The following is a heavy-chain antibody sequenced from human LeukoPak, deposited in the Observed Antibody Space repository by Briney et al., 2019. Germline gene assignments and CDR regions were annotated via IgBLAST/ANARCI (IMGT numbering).Heavy chain of an antibody. D-gene: IGHD3-22*01. CDR1: GGSISSGGYY. V-gene: IGHV4-31*03. Sequence: SETLSLTCTVSGGSISSGGYYWSWIRQHPGKGLEWIGYIYYSGSTYYNPSLKSRVTISVDTSKNQFSLKLSSVTAADTAVYYCARFRGGYYRDAFDIWGQGTMVTVSS. CDR3: ARFRGGYYRDAFDI. CDR2: IYYSGST. J-gene: IGHJ3*02.